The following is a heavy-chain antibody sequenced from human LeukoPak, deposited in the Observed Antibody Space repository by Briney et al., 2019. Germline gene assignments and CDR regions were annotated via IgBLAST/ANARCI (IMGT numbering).Heavy chain of an antibody. CDR3: ARTYYYDSSGYYFDY. D-gene: IGHD3-22*01. CDR1: GYTFSSYA. CDR2: IIPIFDTG. Sequence: SVKVSCKASGYTFSSYAISWVRQAPGQGLEWMGGIIPIFDTGNYAQKFQGRLTITADESTSPAYMELSSLSSEDTAVYYCARTYYYDSSGYYFDYWGQGTLVTVSS. J-gene: IGHJ4*02. V-gene: IGHV1-69*01.